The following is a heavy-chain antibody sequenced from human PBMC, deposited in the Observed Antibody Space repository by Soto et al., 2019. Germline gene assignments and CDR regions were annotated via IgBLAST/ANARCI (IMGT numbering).Heavy chain of an antibody. D-gene: IGHD3-10*01. CDR1: GASISSYY. J-gene: IGHJ4*02. Sequence: QVQLQESGPGLVKPSETLSLTCTVSGASISSYYWSWIRQPPGKGLEWIGYIYYSGSTNYKPSLKSRVTISVDTSKKQFPLNLSAVTAADTAVYYCARLGWVGTSYYFDFWGQGTLVTVSS. CDR3: ARLGWVGTSYYFDF. CDR2: IYYSGST. V-gene: IGHV4-59*01.